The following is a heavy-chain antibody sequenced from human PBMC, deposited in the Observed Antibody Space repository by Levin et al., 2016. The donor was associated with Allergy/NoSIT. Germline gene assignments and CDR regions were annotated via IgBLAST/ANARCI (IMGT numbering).Heavy chain of an antibody. D-gene: IGHD3-10*01. J-gene: IGHJ4*02. Sequence: GGSLRLSCAASGFTFSNYWMSWVRQAPGKGLECVANIKQDGSEKYYVDSVKGRFTISRDNIKNSLYLQMNSLRAGDTAVYYCVRAVQQELLFDYWGQGTLVTVSS. CDR1: GFTFSNYW. CDR2: IKQDGSEK. CDR3: VRAVQQELLFDY. V-gene: IGHV3-7*01.